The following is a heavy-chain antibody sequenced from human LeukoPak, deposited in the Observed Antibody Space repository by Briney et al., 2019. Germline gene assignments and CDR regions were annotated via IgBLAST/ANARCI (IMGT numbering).Heavy chain of an antibody. CDR1: GYTLIEIS. V-gene: IGHV1-24*01. CDR3: ATGNYSYGYNYFGS. J-gene: IGHJ4*02. Sequence: VASVKVSCKVSGYTLIEISMHWVRQSPGKGLDGMGGFDPGEGETIYAQKFQGRVTMTEDTSTDTAYMELSSLTSADTAVYYCATGNYSYGYNYFGSWGQGTLVTVSS. CDR2: FDPGEGET. D-gene: IGHD5-18*01.